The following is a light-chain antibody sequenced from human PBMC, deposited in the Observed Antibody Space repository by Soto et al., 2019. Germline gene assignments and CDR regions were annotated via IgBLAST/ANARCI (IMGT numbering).Light chain of an antibody. CDR1: QGISNY. J-gene: IGKJ3*01. V-gene: IGKV1-27*01. CDR3: QKYTSAPPFT. Sequence: DIQMTQSPSSLSASVGDRVTITCRASQGISNYLAWYQQKPGKVPKLLIYAASTLQSGVPSRFSGSGSGTDFTLTINSLQPEDVATYYCQKYTSAPPFTFGPGTKVDIK. CDR2: AAS.